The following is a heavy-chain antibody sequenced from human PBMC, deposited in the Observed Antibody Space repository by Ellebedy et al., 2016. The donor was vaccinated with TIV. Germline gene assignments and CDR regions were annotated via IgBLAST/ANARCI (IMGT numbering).Heavy chain of an antibody. D-gene: IGHD6-13*01. CDR2: IYYSGST. Sequence: MPSETLSLTCTVSGCSISRYYWSWLRQPPGKGLEWIGYIYYSGSTNYNPSLKSRVTISVDTSKNQFSLKLSSVTAADTAVYYCARLKYSSSPFDYWGQGTLVTVSS. J-gene: IGHJ4*02. CDR3: ARLKYSSSPFDY. CDR1: GCSISRYY. V-gene: IGHV4-59*08.